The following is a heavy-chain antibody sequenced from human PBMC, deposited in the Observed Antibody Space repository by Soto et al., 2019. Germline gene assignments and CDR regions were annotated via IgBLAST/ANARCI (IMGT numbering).Heavy chain of an antibody. CDR2: IDGPTTNT. D-gene: IGHD6-19*01. V-gene: IGHV3-23*05. Sequence: GGSLRLSCAASGFTFAHYAMMWARQAPGRGLEWVSTIDGPTTNTHYIDSVKGRFFISRDNAINTVYLQMNGLRAEDTAVYYCVTWLSAHFDYWGRGTLVTVSS. CDR1: GFTFAHYA. J-gene: IGHJ4*02. CDR3: VTWLSAHFDY.